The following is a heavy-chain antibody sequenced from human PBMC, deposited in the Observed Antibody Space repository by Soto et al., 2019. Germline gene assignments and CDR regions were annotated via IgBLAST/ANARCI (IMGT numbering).Heavy chain of an antibody. Sequence: GASVNVSCKASGYTFTVYYMHWVRQTAGQGLEWMGWINPNSGGTNYAKKFQGWVTVTRDTSISTAYMELSRLRSDDTAVYYCASIAAAGHDAFDIWGQGTMVTVSS. V-gene: IGHV1-2*04. D-gene: IGHD6-13*01. J-gene: IGHJ3*02. CDR2: INPNSGGT. CDR1: GYTFTVYY. CDR3: ASIAAAGHDAFDI.